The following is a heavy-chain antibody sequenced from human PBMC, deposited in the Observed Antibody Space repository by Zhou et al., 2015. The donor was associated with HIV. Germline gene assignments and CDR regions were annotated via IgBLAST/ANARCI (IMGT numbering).Heavy chain of an antibody. V-gene: IGHV1-69*06. CDR3: ARKKGFGSSSPFDY. Sequence: QVQLVQSGAVVKKPGSSVKVSCKASGDTFSSYGINWVRQAPGQGLEWMGGIIPIFETTNYAQKLQDRVTITADKSTNTVDVEVSGLRFEDTAIYYCARKKGFGSSSPFDYWGQGTLVTVSS. CDR1: GDTFSSYG. CDR2: IIPIFETT. J-gene: IGHJ4*02. D-gene: IGHD6-6*01.